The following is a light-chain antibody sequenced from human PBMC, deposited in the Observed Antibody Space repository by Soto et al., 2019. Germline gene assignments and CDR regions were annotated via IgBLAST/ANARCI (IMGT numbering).Light chain of an antibody. V-gene: IGKV3-20*01. CDR3: QQYGSSLFT. CDR1: QSVSSKY. CDR2: GTS. Sequence: EIVLTQSPGTLSLSPGERATPSSRASQSVSSKYLAWYQQKPGQAPRVLIYGTSIRASGVPERFSGGGSGTDFTLTITRLEPEDFAVYYCQQYGSSLFTFGPGTKVDIK. J-gene: IGKJ3*01.